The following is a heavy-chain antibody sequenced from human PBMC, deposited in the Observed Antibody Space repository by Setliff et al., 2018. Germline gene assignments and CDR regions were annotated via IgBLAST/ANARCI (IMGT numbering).Heavy chain of an antibody. D-gene: IGHD2-8*01. CDR3: AKEHVVISFVTNTHHHYGMDV. CDR2: IYTDGTT. Sequence: PSETLSLTCTVSGASLSSGSYYWSWIRQSAGKGLEWIGRIYTDGTTNYNPSLKSRVSISADTSMNHFSLRMTSVSAADTAVYYCAKEHVVISFVTNTHHHYGMDVWGQGATVTVSS. V-gene: IGHV4-61*02. CDR1: GASLSSGSYY. J-gene: IGHJ6*02.